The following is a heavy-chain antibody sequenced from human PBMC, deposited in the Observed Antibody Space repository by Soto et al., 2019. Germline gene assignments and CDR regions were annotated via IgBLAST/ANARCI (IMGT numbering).Heavy chain of an antibody. Sequence: QVQLVESGGGVVQPGRSLRLSCAASGFTFSSYAMHWVRQAPGKGLEWVAVTSYDGAIKYYADSVKGRFTISRDNSKNTLYLQKNSLRPEDAAVYSCARGGEGSNTGYWGQGTLVTVSS. J-gene: IGHJ4*02. D-gene: IGHD3-10*01. CDR3: ARGGEGSNTGY. CDR2: TSYDGAIK. V-gene: IGHV3-30-3*01. CDR1: GFTFSSYA.